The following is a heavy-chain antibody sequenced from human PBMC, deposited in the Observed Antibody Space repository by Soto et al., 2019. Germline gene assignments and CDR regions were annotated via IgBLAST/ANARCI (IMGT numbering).Heavy chain of an antibody. V-gene: IGHV3-23*01. Sequence: GGTLRLSCAASGFPFSNYAMNWVRQAPGLGLEWVSAISDSGGSTYYADSVKGRFTISRDNSKNTLSLQMNSLRAEDTAIYYCATTTTVTPIYYFDYWGQGTLVTVST. J-gene: IGHJ4*02. D-gene: IGHD4-17*01. CDR1: GFPFSNYA. CDR3: ATTTTVTPIYYFDY. CDR2: ISDSGGST.